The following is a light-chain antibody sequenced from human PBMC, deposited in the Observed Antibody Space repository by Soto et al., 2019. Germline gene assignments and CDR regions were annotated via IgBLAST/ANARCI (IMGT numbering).Light chain of an antibody. Sequence: QSVLTHPPAASGIPGQRITISCSGSSSNIGDNPVNWYQQLPGAAPKLLIYINDQRPSGVPDRFSGSKSGTSASLAISGLQPEDEADYYCAAWDDSLNALFGTGTKVTVL. J-gene: IGLJ1*01. CDR3: AAWDDSLNAL. CDR1: SSNIGDNP. V-gene: IGLV1-44*01. CDR2: IND.